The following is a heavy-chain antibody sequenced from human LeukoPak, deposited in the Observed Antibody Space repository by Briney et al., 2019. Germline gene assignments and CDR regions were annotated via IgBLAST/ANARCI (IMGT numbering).Heavy chain of an antibody. D-gene: IGHD3-9*01. V-gene: IGHV1-46*01. J-gene: IGHJ4*02. CDR2: INPSGGST. CDR1: GYTFTSYY. Sequence: ASVKVSCKASGYTFTSYYMHWVRQAPGQGLEWMGIINPSGGSTSYAQKFQGRVTMTRDTSTSTVYMELSSLRSEDTAVYYCAREGYFDPIRDPTLDYWGQGTLVTVSS. CDR3: AREGYFDPIRDPTLDY.